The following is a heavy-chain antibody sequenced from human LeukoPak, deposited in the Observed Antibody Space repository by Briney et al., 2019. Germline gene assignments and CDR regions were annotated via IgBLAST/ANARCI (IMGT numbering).Heavy chain of an antibody. CDR3: ARDLATVSNFDY. Sequence: PSETLSLTCTVSGGSISSSSYYWGWIRQPPGKGLEWIGSIYYSGSTYYNPSLKSRVTISVDTSKNQFSLKLSSVTAADTAVYYCARDLATVSNFDYWGQGTLVTVSS. CDR2: IYYSGST. J-gene: IGHJ4*02. D-gene: IGHD4-17*01. CDR1: GGSISSSSYY. V-gene: IGHV4-39*07.